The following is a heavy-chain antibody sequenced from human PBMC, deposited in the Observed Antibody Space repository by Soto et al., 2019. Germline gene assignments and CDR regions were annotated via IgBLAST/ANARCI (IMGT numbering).Heavy chain of an antibody. D-gene: IGHD3-9*01. CDR1: GGSLSSYY. J-gene: IGHJ4*02. V-gene: IGHV4-34*01. CDR3: AGRRYFEWLSPLDY. Sequence: SETLSLTCAVYGGSLSSYYWSWIRQLPGKGLEWIGEINHSGTTNYNPSLKSRVTISVDTSKNQFSLNLSSVTAADTAVYYCAGRRYFEWLSPLDYWGQGTLVTVSS. CDR2: INHSGTT.